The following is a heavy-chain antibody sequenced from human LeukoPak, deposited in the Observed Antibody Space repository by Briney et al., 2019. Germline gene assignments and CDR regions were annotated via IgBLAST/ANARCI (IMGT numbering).Heavy chain of an antibody. CDR2: IYSDGRST. V-gene: IGHV3-74*01. CDR1: GFTFSSYW. D-gene: IGHD2/OR15-2a*01. Sequence: GGSLRLSCAASGFTFSSYWMHWVRQAPGKGLVWVSRIYSDGRSTSYADSVKGRFTISRDNAKNTLYLQMNSLRAEDTAVYYCARAFVRNGMDVWGQGTTVTVSS. J-gene: IGHJ6*02. CDR3: ARAFVRNGMDV.